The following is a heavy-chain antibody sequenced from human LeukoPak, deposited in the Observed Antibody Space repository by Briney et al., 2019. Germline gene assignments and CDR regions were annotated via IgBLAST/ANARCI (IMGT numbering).Heavy chain of an antibody. D-gene: IGHD3-9*01. CDR3: ARPHQPYRGDGDYDILTGYSTFYDY. J-gene: IGHJ4*02. CDR1: GFTFDDYG. Sequence: PGGSLRLSCAASGFTFDDYGMSWVRQAPGKGLEWVSGINWNGGSTGYADSVKGRFTISRDNAKNSLYLQMNSLRAEDTALYHCARPHQPYRGDGDYDILTGYSTFYDYWGQGTLVTVSS. CDR2: INWNGGST. V-gene: IGHV3-20*01.